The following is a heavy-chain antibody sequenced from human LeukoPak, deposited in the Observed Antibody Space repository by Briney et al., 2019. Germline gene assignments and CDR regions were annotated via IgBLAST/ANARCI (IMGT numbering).Heavy chain of an antibody. CDR2: INHSGST. J-gene: IGHJ4*02. CDR3: ASLMGVGYCSSTSCYDVDY. Sequence: KPSETLSLTCAVYGGSFSGYYWSWIRQPPGKGLEWIGEINHSGSTNYNPSLKSRVTISVDTSKNQFSLKLSSVTAADTAVYYCASLMGVGYCSSTSCYDVDYWGQGTLVTVSS. V-gene: IGHV4-34*01. CDR1: GGSFSGYY. D-gene: IGHD2-2*03.